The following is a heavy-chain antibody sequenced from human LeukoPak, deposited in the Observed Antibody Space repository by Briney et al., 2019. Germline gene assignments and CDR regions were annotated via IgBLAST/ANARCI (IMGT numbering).Heavy chain of an antibody. CDR1: GGSFSDHY. V-gene: IGHV4-34*01. D-gene: IGHD3-22*01. Sequence: PSETLSLTCTVYGGSFSDHYWSWIRQPPGKGLECIGEINHSGSTNYSPSLESRVTISVDTSNNQFSLKLSSVTAADTAVYYCARGGRSYYDSSGYYYSWGQGILVTVSS. J-gene: IGHJ4*02. CDR2: INHSGST. CDR3: ARGGRSYYDSSGYYYS.